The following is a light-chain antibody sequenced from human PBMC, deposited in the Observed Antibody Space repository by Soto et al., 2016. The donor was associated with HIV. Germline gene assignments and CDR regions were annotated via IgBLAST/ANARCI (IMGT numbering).Light chain of an antibody. V-gene: IGKV2-24*01. Sequence: DVVMTQSPLSLPVTLGQSASISCRSSQSLVHSDGNTYLSWLQQRPGQPPRVLIYKISKRLSGVPDRFSGSGAGTDFTLTISSLQHEDLATYYCQQSSRTPRTFGQGTKVEIK. CDR1: QSLVHSDGNTY. J-gene: IGKJ1*01. CDR2: KIS. CDR3: QQSSRTPRT.